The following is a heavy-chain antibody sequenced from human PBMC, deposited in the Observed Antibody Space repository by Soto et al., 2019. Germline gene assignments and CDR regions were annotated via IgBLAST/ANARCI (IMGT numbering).Heavy chain of an antibody. J-gene: IGHJ5*02. V-gene: IGHV4-39*01. D-gene: IGHD3-22*01. CDR1: GGSISSSSYY. Sequence: SETLSLTCTVSGGSISSSSYYWGWIRQPPGKGLEWIGSIYYSGSTYYNPSLKSRVTMSVDTSKSQFSLKLSSVTAADTAVYYCARLTYYYDSSGYYGGWFDPWGQGTLVTVSS. CDR2: IYYSGST. CDR3: ARLTYYYDSSGYYGGWFDP.